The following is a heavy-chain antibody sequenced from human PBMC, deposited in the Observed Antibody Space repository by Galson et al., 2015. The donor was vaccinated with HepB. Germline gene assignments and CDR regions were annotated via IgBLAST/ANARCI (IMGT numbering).Heavy chain of an antibody. CDR2: ISSSSSYI. V-gene: IGHV3-21*01. Sequence: SLRLSCAASGFTFSSYSMNWVRQAPGKGLEWASSISSSSSYIYYADSVKGRFTISRDNAKNSLYLQMNSLRAEDTAVYYCAREGIAAAGTGYWGQGTLVTVSS. CDR3: AREGIAAAGTGY. J-gene: IGHJ4*02. CDR1: GFTFSSYS. D-gene: IGHD6-13*01.